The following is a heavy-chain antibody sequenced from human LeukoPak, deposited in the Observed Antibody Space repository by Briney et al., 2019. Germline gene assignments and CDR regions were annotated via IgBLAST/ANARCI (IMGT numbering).Heavy chain of an antibody. CDR1: GYTFTGYY. CDR3: ARGTGEGYTYGRYYFDY. V-gene: IGHV1-2*02. Sequence: ASVKVSCKASGYTFTGYYMHWVRQAPGQGLEWMGWINPNSGVTDYAQNFQGRVTMTRDTSISTAYVELSRLRSDDTAVYYCARGTGEGYTYGRYYFDYWGQGTLVTVSS. D-gene: IGHD5-18*01. J-gene: IGHJ4*02. CDR2: INPNSGVT.